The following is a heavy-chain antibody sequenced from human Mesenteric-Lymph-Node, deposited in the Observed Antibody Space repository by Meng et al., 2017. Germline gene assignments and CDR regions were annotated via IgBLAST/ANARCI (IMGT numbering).Heavy chain of an antibody. Sequence: ASVKVSCKASGYTFTNYYIHWVRQAPGQGLEWMGWVNPDSGGTNLAQKFHGRVTMTRDTSTSTAYMELSRLRSDDTAVYYCASPLGSGSQKSDAFDIWGQGTMVTVSS. CDR1: GYTFTNYY. J-gene: IGHJ3*02. V-gene: IGHV1-2*02. CDR3: ASPLGSGSQKSDAFDI. D-gene: IGHD3-3*01. CDR2: VNPDSGGT.